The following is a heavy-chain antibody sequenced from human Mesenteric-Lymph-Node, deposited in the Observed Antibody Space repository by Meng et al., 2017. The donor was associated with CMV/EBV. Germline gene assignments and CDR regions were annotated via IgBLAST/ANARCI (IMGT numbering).Heavy chain of an antibody. D-gene: IGHD3-3*01. CDR3: AKDGGNSDLDP. CDR1: GFTFNSYG. Sequence: GGSLRLSCSASGFTFNSYGMSWVRQAPGKGLEWVSAISGRGISTYYADSVKGRLTISRDNSKNTLYLQINSLRAEDTAVYYCAKDGGNSDLDPWGQGTLVTVSS. V-gene: IGHV3-23*01. J-gene: IGHJ5*02. CDR2: ISGRGIST.